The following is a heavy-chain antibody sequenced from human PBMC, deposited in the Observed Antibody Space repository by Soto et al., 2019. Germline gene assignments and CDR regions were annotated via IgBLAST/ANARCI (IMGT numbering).Heavy chain of an antibody. Sequence: PGGSLRLSCAASGFTFSSYSMNWVRQAPGKGLEWVSYISSSSSTIYYADSVKGRFTISRDNAKNSLYLQMNSLRDEDTAVYYCARAQVRGVIDWLSYYYYYGMDVWGQGTTVTVSS. J-gene: IGHJ6*02. CDR1: GFTFSSYS. CDR2: ISSSSSTI. CDR3: ARAQVRGVIDWLSYYYYYGMDV. V-gene: IGHV3-48*02. D-gene: IGHD3-10*01.